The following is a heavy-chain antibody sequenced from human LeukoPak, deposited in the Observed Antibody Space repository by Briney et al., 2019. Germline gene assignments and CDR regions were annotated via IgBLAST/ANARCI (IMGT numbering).Heavy chain of an antibody. CDR3: ARGRYYYDSQRSAFDI. CDR1: GGSFSGYY. V-gene: IGHV4-34*01. D-gene: IGHD3-22*01. CDR2: INHRGST. J-gene: IGHJ3*02. Sequence: PSETLSLTCAVYGGSFSGYYWSWIRQSPGKGLEWIGEINHRGSTNYNPSLKRRVTISVDTSKNQFSLKLSSVTAADTAVYYCARGRYYYDSQRSAFDIWGQGTMVTVSS.